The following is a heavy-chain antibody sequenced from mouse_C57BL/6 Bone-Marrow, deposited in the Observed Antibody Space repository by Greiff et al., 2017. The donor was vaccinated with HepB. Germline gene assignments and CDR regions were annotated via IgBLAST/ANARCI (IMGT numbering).Heavy chain of an antibody. CDR2: ISSGGSYT. V-gene: IGHV5-6*01. J-gene: IGHJ2*01. D-gene: IGHD2-3*01. CDR3: TRHSYDGYYETDFDY. Sequence: EVQVVESGGDLVKPGGSLKLSCAASGFTFSSYGMSWVRQTPDKRLEWVATISSGGSYTYYPDSVKGRFTISRDNAKNTLYRQMSSLKSEDTAIYYCTRHSYDGYYETDFDYWGQGTTLTVSS. CDR1: GFTFSSYG.